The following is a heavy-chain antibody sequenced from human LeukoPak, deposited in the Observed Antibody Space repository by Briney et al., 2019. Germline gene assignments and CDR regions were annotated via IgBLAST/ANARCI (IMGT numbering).Heavy chain of an antibody. CDR1: GGTFSSYA. V-gene: IGHV1-69*05. Sequence: SVKVSCKASGGTFSSYAISWVRQAPGQGLEWMGRIIPIFGTANYAQKFQGRVTITTDESTSTAYMELSSLRSEDTAVYYCARGYYYDSSGYYWSFDPWGQGALVTVSS. CDR3: ARGYYYDSSGYYWSFDP. D-gene: IGHD3-22*01. J-gene: IGHJ5*02. CDR2: IIPIFGTA.